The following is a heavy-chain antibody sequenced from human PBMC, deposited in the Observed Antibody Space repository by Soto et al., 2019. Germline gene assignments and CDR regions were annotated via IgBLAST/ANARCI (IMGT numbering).Heavy chain of an antibody. CDR1: GFIFSDYT. Sequence: EVQLVESGGDLVQPGGSPRLSCAASGFIFSDYTMTWVRQAPGRGLEFVSHISSSGDAIFYAESVKGRFTVSRDNAKNSLYLQMNSLRDDDTAVYFGARDHGGSTWFVGVYYFFGMDVWGQGTAVTVSS. D-gene: IGHD6-13*01. CDR3: ARDHGGSTWFVGVYYFFGMDV. J-gene: IGHJ6*02. V-gene: IGHV3-48*02. CDR2: ISSSGDAI.